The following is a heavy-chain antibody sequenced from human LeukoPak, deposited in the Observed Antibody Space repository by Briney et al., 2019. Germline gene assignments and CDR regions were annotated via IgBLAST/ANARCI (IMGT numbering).Heavy chain of an antibody. CDR1: VDTFSSYA. J-gene: IGHJ4*02. Sequence: SVKVSCKAPVDTFSSYALTWVRHAPGQGVEWMGRIIPSLGIPNYARKLEGRVTITAHKSTGTAYMELRSLKSDDTAVYFCARDQSRARYLDQWGQGTLVTVSS. V-gene: IGHV1-69*04. CDR3: ARDQSRARYLDQ. CDR2: IIPSLGIP.